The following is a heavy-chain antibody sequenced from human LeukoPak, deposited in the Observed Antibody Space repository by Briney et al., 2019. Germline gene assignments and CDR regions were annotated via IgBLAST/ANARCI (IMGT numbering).Heavy chain of an antibody. D-gene: IGHD6-13*01. J-gene: IGHJ6*03. CDR1: GFTVSSNY. V-gene: IGHV3-23*01. CDR2: ISGSGGST. CDR3: AKRAAGNNYYYYYYYMDV. Sequence: GGSLRLSCAVSGFTVSSNYMSWVRQAPGKGLEWVSAISGSGGSTYYADSVKGRFTISRDNSKNTLYLQMNSLRAEDTAVYYCAKRAAGNNYYYYYYYMDVWGKGTTVTVSS.